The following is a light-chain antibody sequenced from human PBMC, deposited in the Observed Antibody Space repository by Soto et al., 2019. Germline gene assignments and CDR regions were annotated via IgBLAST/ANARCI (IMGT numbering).Light chain of an antibody. CDR3: QQYGRSPWT. CDR1: QSVSSY. CDR2: GAS. V-gene: IGKV3-20*01. Sequence: LTKFTATLCFSEGERATLSCRASQSVSSYLAWYQQKPGQAPRPLIYGASTRATGIPARFSGSWSGTDFTITIIRLEPEDGHVYYGQQYGRSPWTFGQGTKGEIK. J-gene: IGKJ1*01.